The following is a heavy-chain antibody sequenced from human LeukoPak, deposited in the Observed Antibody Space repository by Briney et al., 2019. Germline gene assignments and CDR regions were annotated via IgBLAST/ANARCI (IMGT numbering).Heavy chain of an antibody. D-gene: IGHD2-21*01. J-gene: IGHJ4*02. Sequence: SETLSLTCTVSGGSISSNSNYWAWIRQPPGRGLEWIGSISYGGSTYYSPSLESRVTISVDTSENQFSLRLSSVTAADTAVYYCARQALWFFDHWGQGTLVTVSS. CDR2: ISYGGST. CDR3: ARQALWFFDH. CDR1: GGSISSNSNY. V-gene: IGHV4-39*01.